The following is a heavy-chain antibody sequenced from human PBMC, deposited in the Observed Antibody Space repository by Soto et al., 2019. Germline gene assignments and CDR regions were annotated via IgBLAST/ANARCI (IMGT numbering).Heavy chain of an antibody. Sequence: PGGSLRLSCAASGFTFSAYYMSWIRQAPGKGLEWVSDISTSGSTIFYADSVKGRFTISRDNAKSSLNLQLNSLRAEDTAVYYCTVGVDVPFDAFDIWGQGTMVTVS. CDR3: TVGVDVPFDAFDI. CDR1: GFTFSAYY. J-gene: IGHJ3*02. D-gene: IGHD3-10*01. CDR2: ISTSGSTI. V-gene: IGHV3-11*01.